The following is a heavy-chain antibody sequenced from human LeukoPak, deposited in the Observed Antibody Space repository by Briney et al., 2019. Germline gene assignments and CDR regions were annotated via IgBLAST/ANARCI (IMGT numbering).Heavy chain of an antibody. V-gene: IGHV3-23*01. Sequence: PGGSLRLSCAASGFTFSSYAMSWVRQAPGKGLEWVSAISGSGVATYYADSVKGRFTISRDNSKNTLYLQMNSLRAGGTAVYYCAKGNYDFWSGYPGLSYFDYWGQGTLVTVSS. CDR2: ISGSGVAT. D-gene: IGHD3-3*01. CDR3: AKGNYDFWSGYPGLSYFDY. J-gene: IGHJ4*02. CDR1: GFTFSSYA.